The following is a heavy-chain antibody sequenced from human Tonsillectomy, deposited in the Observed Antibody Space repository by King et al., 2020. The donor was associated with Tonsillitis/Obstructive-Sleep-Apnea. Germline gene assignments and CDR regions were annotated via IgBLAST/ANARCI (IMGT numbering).Heavy chain of an antibody. CDR2: IGPSSSFT. Sequence: HVQLVESGGGLVKPGGSLTLSCAASGFTFSDYYMTWIRQVPEKGLEWVSYIGPSSSFTRYADSVKGRFTISRDNAKNSLFLQMNSLRAEDTALYYCARLLITAPTGTYDYWGQGTLVIVSS. CDR1: GFTFSDYY. D-gene: IGHD6-6*01. J-gene: IGHJ4*02. V-gene: IGHV3-11*05. CDR3: ARLLITAPTGTYDY.